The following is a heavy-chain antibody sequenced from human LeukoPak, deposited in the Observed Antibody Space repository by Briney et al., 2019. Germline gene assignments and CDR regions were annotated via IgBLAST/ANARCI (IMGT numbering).Heavy chain of an antibody. CDR3: ARVGVGGMDV. D-gene: IGHD1-26*01. Sequence: GGSLRLSCAASGFTFSSHSMNWVRQAPGKGLEWVSSISSSSSYIYYADSVKGRFTISRDNAKNSLYLQMNSLRAEDTAVYYCARVGVGGMDVWGQGTTVTVSS. V-gene: IGHV3-21*01. CDR2: ISSSSSYI. J-gene: IGHJ6*02. CDR1: GFTFSSHS.